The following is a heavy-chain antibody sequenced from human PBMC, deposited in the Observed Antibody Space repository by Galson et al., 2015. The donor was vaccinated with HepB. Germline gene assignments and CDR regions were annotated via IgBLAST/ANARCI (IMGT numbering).Heavy chain of an antibody. CDR1: GFTFSSYA. D-gene: IGHD5-24*01. J-gene: IGHJ4*02. CDR3: AKELDGYNLPGY. Sequence: LILSCAASGFTFSSYAMSWVRQAPGKGLEWVSAISGSGGSTYYADSVKCRFTISRDNSKNTLYLQMSSLRAEDTAVYYCAKELDGYNLPGYWGQGTLVTVSS. CDR2: ISGSGGST. V-gene: IGHV3-23*01.